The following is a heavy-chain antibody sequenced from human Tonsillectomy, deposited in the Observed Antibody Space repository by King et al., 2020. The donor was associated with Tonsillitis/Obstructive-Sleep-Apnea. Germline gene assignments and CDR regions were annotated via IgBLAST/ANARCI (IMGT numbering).Heavy chain of an antibody. CDR1: GLTFSNYA. D-gene: IGHD3-10*01. J-gene: IGHJ4*02. CDR3: ANRNYYGSGSYFYYFDY. CDR2: ISGNGGST. V-gene: IGHV3-23*04. Sequence: VQLVQSGGDLVQPGGSLRLSCAASGLTFSNYAMSWVRQAPGKGLEWVSAISGNGGSTYYADSVKGRFTISRDNSKNTLYLQMNSLRAEDTAVYYCANRNYYGSGSYFYYFDYLGQGTLVTVSS.